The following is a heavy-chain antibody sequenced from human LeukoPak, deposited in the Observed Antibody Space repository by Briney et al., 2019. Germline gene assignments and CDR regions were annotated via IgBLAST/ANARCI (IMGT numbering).Heavy chain of an antibody. V-gene: IGHV3-7*03. J-gene: IGHJ4*02. CDR1: GFTFTNYW. Sequence: GGSLRLSCAASGFTFTNYWMTWVRQAPGKGLEWVANIKQDGSETYYVDSVKGRFTLSRDNAKNSLFLQMNSLRAEDTAVYYCAKDRAAMVTSPIDYWGQGTLVTVSS. D-gene: IGHD5-18*01. CDR2: IKQDGSET. CDR3: AKDRAAMVTSPIDY.